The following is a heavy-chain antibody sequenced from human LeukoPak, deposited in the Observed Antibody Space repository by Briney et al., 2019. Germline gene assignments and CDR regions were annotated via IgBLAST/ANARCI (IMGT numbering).Heavy chain of an antibody. CDR3: ARDEKDSSRYHLGHYFDY. V-gene: IGHV3-11*04. Sequence: GSLRLSCAASGFTFSDYYMSWIRQAPGKGLEWVSYISSSGRTINYVDSVKGRFTISRDNAENSLYLQMNSLRAEDTAVYYCARDEKDSSRYHLGHYFDYWGQGTLVTVSS. D-gene: IGHD3-22*01. CDR1: GFTFSDYY. CDR2: ISSSGRTI. J-gene: IGHJ4*02.